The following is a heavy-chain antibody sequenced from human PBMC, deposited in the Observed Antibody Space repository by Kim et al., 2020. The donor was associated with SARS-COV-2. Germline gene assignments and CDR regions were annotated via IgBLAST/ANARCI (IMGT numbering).Heavy chain of an antibody. Sequence: GGSLRLSCAAAGLTLSGSAMHWVRQASGTGLEWVGRIRSKSNSYETAYAASVEGRFTISRDDSKNTAYLQMNSLKTEDTAVYYCARGPPYSESYWDAFDIGGGGKRVSV. CDR1: GLTLSGSA. J-gene: IGHJ3*02. CDR3: ARGPPYSESYWDAFDI. CDR2: IRSKSNSYET. V-gene: IGHV3-73*01. D-gene: IGHD1-26*01.